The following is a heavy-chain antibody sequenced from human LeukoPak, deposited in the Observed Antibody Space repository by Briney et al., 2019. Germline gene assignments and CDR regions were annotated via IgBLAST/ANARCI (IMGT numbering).Heavy chain of an antibody. CDR2: TYYRSTWYN. CDR3: ARRLTQYDCFDP. Sequence: SQTLSLTCAISGDSVSSNSVTWNWIRQSPSRGLEWLGRTYYRSTWYNDYAVSVRGRITVNPDTSKNQFSLHLNSVTPEDTAVFYCARRLTQYDCFDPWGQGILVTVSS. J-gene: IGHJ5*02. CDR1: GDSVSSNSVT. D-gene: IGHD2-2*01. V-gene: IGHV6-1*01.